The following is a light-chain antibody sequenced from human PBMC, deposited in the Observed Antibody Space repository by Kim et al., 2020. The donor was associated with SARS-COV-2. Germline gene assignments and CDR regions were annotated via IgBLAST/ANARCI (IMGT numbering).Light chain of an antibody. V-gene: IGKV3-15*01. Sequence: EIVMTQSPATLSVSPGERVTLSCRASQSISTNLGWYQQKPGQAPRLLISDASTRATGVPARFSGSGSGTEFTLTISSLQPEDFATYYCQQLNSYPYTFGQGTKLEI. CDR1: QSISTN. J-gene: IGKJ2*01. CDR2: DAS. CDR3: QQLNSYPYT.